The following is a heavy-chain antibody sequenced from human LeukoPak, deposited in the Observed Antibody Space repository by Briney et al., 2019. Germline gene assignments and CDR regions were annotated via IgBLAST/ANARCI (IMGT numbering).Heavy chain of an antibody. CDR3: ARVRRVQLERRHQNWFDP. CDR2: ISYDGSNK. CDR1: GFTFSSYG. Sequence: TGRSLRLSCAASGFTFSSYGMHWVRQAPGKGLEWVAVISYDGSNKYYADSVKGRFTISRDNSKNTLYLQMNSLRAEDTAVYYCARVRRVQLERRHQNWFDPWGQGTLVTVSS. J-gene: IGHJ5*02. D-gene: IGHD1-1*01. V-gene: IGHV3-30*03.